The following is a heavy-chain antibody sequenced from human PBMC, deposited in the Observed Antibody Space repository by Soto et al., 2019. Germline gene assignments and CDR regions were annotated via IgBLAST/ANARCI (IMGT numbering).Heavy chain of an antibody. CDR1: GGCLSSGSYY. Sequence: ASETLSLTCTVSGGCLSSGSYYWSWIRQPPGKWLEWIGYIHYSGSTNYTPSLKSRVTISVDTSSNQFSVRMSSVTDEDTALYSCARDRGEYYYHTRGFYYFDYWDQGTLETVSS. CDR2: IHYSGST. J-gene: IGHJ4*02. V-gene: IGHV4-61*01. D-gene: IGHD3-22*01. CDR3: ARDRGEYYYHTRGFYYFDY.